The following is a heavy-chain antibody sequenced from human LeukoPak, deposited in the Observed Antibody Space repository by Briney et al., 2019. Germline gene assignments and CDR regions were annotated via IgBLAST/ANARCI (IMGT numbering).Heavy chain of an antibody. CDR2: MNPNRGNT. CDR1: GYTFTIYD. D-gene: IGHD3-22*01. CDR3: ARGTGSGYYDFDY. Sequence: EASVKVSFTASGYTFTIYDINWVRQATGQGLEWMGWMNPNRGNTGYAQKFQGRVTITRNTSISTAYMELSSLRAEDTAVYYCARGTGSGYYDFDYWGQGTLGTVSS. V-gene: IGHV1-8*03. J-gene: IGHJ4*02.